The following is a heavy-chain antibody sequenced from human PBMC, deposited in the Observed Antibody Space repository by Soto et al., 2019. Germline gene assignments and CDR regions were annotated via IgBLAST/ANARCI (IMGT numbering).Heavy chain of an antibody. CDR3: ARGGGHCSSTSCYPYSYYGMDV. V-gene: IGHV3-30-3*01. D-gene: IGHD2-2*01. J-gene: IGHJ6*02. CDR2: ISYDGSNK. CDR1: GFTFSSYA. Sequence: GGSLRLSCAASGFTFSSYAMHWVRQAPGKGLEWVAVISYDGSNKYYADSVKGRFTISRDNSKNTLYLQMNSLRAEDTAVYYCARGGGHCSSTSCYPYSYYGMDVWGQGTTVTVSS.